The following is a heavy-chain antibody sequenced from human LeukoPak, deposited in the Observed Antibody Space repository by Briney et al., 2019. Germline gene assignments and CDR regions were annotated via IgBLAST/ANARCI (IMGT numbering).Heavy chain of an antibody. CDR1: GFTFSGSA. Sequence: PGGSLRLSCAASGFTFSGSAMHWVRQASGKGLEWVGRIRSKANSYATAYAASVKGRFTISRDDSKSTAYLQMNSLKTEDTAVYYCTTTLAVEDYWGQGTLVTVSS. CDR3: TTTLAVEDY. CDR2: IRSKANSYAT. D-gene: IGHD6-19*01. J-gene: IGHJ4*02. V-gene: IGHV3-73*01.